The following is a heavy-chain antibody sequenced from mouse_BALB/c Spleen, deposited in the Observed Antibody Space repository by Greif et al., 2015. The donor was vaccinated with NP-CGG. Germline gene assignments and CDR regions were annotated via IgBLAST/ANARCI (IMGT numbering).Heavy chain of an antibody. D-gene: IGHD2-4*01. CDR2: IGPANGNT. V-gene: IGHV14-3*02. CDR3: ARNDYDRGMDY. Sequence: VQLQQSGAELVKPGASVKLSCTASGFNIKDTYMHWVKQRPEQGLEWIGRIGPANGNTKYDPKFQGKATIPADTSSNTSYLQLSSLTSEDTAAYYCARNDYDRGMDYWGQRTSVTVSS. CDR1: GFNIKDTY. J-gene: IGHJ4*01.